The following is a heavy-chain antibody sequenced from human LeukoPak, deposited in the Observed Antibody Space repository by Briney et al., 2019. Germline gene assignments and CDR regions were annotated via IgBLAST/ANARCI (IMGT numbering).Heavy chain of an antibody. Sequence: GGSLRLSCAASGFTFSSYSMNWVRQAPGKGLEWVSSISSSSSHIYYADSVKGRFTISRDNAKNSLYLQMNSLRAEDTAVYYCAREYDSSGYYHLFDYWGQGTLVTVSS. D-gene: IGHD3-22*01. CDR2: ISSSSSHI. CDR1: GFTFSSYS. J-gene: IGHJ4*02. CDR3: AREYDSSGYYHLFDY. V-gene: IGHV3-21*01.